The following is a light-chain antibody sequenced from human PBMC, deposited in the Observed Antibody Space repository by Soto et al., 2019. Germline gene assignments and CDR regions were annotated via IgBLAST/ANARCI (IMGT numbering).Light chain of an antibody. J-gene: IGKJ4*01. V-gene: IGKV1-6*01. CDR3: LQDYDYPLT. Sequence: AIQMTQFPSSLSASVGDRVTITCRASQGIRNDLGWYQQKPRKAPTLLISAASTLQSGVPSRFSGSGFGTDFTLTISSLQPEDFATYYCLQDYDYPLTFGGGTKVEIK. CDR2: AAS. CDR1: QGIRND.